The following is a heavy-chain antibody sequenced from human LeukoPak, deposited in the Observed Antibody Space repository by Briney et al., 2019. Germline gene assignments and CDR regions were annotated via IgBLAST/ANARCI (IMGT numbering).Heavy chain of an antibody. J-gene: IGHJ5*02. D-gene: IGHD3-9*01. Sequence: PSETLSLTCAVYGGSFSGYYWSWIRQPPGKGLNWIGEINHSGSTNYNPSLKSRVTISVDTSKNQFSLKLSSVTAADTAVYYCARGGLRYFDWLPRPYNWFDPWGQGTLVTVSS. CDR3: ARGGLRYFDWLPRPYNWFDP. V-gene: IGHV4-34*01. CDR1: GGSFSGYY. CDR2: INHSGST.